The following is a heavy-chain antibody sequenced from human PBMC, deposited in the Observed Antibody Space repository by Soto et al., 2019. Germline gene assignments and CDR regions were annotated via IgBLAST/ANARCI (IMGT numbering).Heavy chain of an antibody. CDR2: ISYDGSNK. Sequence: GGSLRLSCAASGFTFSSYAMHWVRQAPGKGLEWVAVISYDGSNKYYADSVKGRFTISRDNSKNTLYLQMNSLRAEDTAVYYCARGGDCISTSCKNYYYYGMDVWGQGTTVTVSS. CDR1: GFTFSSYA. CDR3: ARGGDCISTSCKNYYYYGMDV. D-gene: IGHD2-2*01. J-gene: IGHJ6*02. V-gene: IGHV3-30-3*01.